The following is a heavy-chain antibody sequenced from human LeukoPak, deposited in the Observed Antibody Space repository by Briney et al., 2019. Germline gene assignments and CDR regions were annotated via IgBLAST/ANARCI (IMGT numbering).Heavy chain of an antibody. Sequence: GGSLRLSCAASGFTFSSYGMHWVRQAPGKGLEWVAFIRYDGSSKYYADSVKGRFTISRDNSKNTLYLQMNSLRAEDTAVYYCAKPTLPPAMRGSAFDIWGPGTMVTVSS. CDR2: IRYDGSSK. CDR1: GFTFSSYG. J-gene: IGHJ3*02. CDR3: AKPTLPPAMRGSAFDI. D-gene: IGHD2-2*01. V-gene: IGHV3-30*02.